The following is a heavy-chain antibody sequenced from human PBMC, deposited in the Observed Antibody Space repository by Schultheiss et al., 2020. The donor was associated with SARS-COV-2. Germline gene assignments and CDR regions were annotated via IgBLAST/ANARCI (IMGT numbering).Heavy chain of an antibody. CDR2: ISAYNGNT. CDR1: GGTFSSYA. CDR3: AAGPDGMDV. V-gene: IGHV1-18*01. J-gene: IGHJ6*02. Sequence: ASVKVSCKDSGGTFSSYAISWVRQAPGQGLEWMGWISAYNGNTNYAQKLQERVTITRDMSTSTAYMELSSLRSEDTAVYYCAAGPDGMDVWGQGTTVTVSS.